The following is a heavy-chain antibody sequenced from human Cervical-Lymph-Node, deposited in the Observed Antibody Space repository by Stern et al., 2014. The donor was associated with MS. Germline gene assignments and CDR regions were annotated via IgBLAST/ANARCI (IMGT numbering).Heavy chain of an antibody. J-gene: IGHJ4*02. D-gene: IGHD3-10*01. Sequence: EVQLEESGTEVKKPGESLKISCKASGYIFTNYYIAWVRQMPGKGLEWMGIIYHRDSDTRYSRSFPCRVTFSADKSINTAYLHWDSLKASDTGIYYCARRGVDGEGEFDYWDQGTLVSVSS. CDR3: ARRGVDGEGEFDY. V-gene: IGHV5-51*03. CDR2: IYHRDSDT. CDR1: GYIFTNYY.